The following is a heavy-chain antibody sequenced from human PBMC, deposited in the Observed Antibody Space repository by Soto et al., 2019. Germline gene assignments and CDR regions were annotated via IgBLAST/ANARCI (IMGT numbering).Heavy chain of an antibody. Sequence: EVQLVESGGGLVQPGGSLRLSCAASGFTFSSYSVNWVRQAPGKGLEWISYISGSTTTIYYAETVKGRFTVSRDNAKNSSHLQLNSLRDEDTAVYYFARAPVNYGMDVWGQGTTVTVSS. CDR1: GFTFSSYS. J-gene: IGHJ6*02. D-gene: IGHD6-19*01. V-gene: IGHV3-48*02. CDR3: ARAPVNYGMDV. CDR2: ISGSTTTI.